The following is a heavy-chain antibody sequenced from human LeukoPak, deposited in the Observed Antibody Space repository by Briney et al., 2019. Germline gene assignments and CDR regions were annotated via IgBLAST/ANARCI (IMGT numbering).Heavy chain of an antibody. D-gene: IGHD3-3*01. CDR1: GFTFSSYA. V-gene: IGHV3-30*04. CDR2: ISYDGSNK. J-gene: IGHJ3*02. CDR3: ARSITIFGVVIAKPNDAFDI. Sequence: GGSLRLSCAASGFTFSSYAMHWVRQAPGKGLEWVAVISYDGSNKYYADSVKGRFTISRDNSKNTLYLQVNSLRAEDTAVYYCARSITIFGVVIAKPNDAFDIWGQGTMVTVSS.